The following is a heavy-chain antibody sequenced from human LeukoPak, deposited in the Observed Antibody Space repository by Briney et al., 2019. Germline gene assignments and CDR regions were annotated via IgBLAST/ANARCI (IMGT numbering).Heavy chain of an antibody. V-gene: IGHV4-34*01. J-gene: IGHJ3*02. CDR2: INHSGST. Sequence: PSETLSLTCAVYGGSFSGYYWSWSRQPPGKGLEWIGEINHSGSTNYNPSLKSRVTISVDTSKNQFSLKLSSVTAADTAVYYCAGDRQLVPGAFDMWGQGTMVSVSS. CDR1: GGSFSGYY. CDR3: AGDRQLVPGAFDM. D-gene: IGHD6-13*01.